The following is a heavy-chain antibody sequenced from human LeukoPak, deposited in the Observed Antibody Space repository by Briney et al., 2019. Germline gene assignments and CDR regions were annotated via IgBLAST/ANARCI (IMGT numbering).Heavy chain of an antibody. V-gene: IGHV4-4*07. Sequence: SETLSLTCTVSGGSISSYYWSWIRQPAGKGLEWIGRIYTSGSTNYNPSLKSRVTMSVDTSKNQFSLKLSSVTAADTAVYYCARGYIRSSSGWKGNWFDPWGQGTLVTVSS. CDR1: GGSISSYY. CDR2: IYTSGST. CDR3: ARGYIRSSSGWKGNWFDP. D-gene: IGHD6-19*01. J-gene: IGHJ5*02.